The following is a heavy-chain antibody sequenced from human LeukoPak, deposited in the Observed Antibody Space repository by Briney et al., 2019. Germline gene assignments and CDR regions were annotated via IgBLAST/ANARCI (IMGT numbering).Heavy chain of an antibody. D-gene: IGHD4-17*01. CDR1: GGTFSIYA. CDR3: ARKDYGDYSDAFDI. J-gene: IGHJ3*02. V-gene: IGHV1-69*13. CDR2: IIPIFGTA. Sequence: SVKVSCKASGGTFSIYAISWVRQAPGQGLEWMGGIIPIFGTANYAQKFQGRVTITADESTSTAYMELSSLRSEDTAVYYCARKDYGDYSDAFDIWGQGTMVTVSS.